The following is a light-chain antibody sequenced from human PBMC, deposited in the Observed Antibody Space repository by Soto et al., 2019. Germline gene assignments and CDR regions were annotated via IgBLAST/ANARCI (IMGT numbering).Light chain of an antibody. CDR1: SSNIGTNT. V-gene: IGLV1-44*01. Sequence: QSVLTQPPSASGTPGQRVTISCSGSSSNIGTNTVNWYQQLPGTAPKLLIYSNDQRPSGVPDRFSGSKSATSASLAISGLQSEDEADYYCSSWDDRLNGDVVFGGGTKLTVL. CDR2: SND. J-gene: IGLJ2*01. CDR3: SSWDDRLNGDVV.